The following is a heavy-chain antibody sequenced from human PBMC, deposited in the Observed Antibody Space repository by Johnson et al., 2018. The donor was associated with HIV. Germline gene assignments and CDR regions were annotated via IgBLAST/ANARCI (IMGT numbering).Heavy chain of an antibody. V-gene: IGHV3-30*02. CDR3: AKDSGANWNYSACDI. Sequence: QVQLVESGGGVVQPGGSLRLSCAASGLTLSRCDMHWVRQAPGKGLEWVAFIRYDGSNKYYEDSVKGRFTISRDNSKNTLYLQMNSRISEDTAVYYCAKDSGANWNYSACDIWGDGSMVTGSS. J-gene: IGHJ3*02. D-gene: IGHD1-7*01. CDR1: GLTLSRCD. CDR2: IRYDGSNK.